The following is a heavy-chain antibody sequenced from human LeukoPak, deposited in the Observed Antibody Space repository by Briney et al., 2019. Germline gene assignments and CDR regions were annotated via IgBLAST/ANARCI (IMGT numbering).Heavy chain of an antibody. CDR3: AGSTTGYDFWSGYYSNWFDP. V-gene: IGHV4-34*01. D-gene: IGHD3-3*01. J-gene: IGHJ5*02. CDR1: GGSFSGYY. Sequence: SETLSLTCAVYGGSFSGYYWSWIRQPPGKGLEWIGEINHSGSTNYNPSLKSRVTISVGTSKNQFSLKLSSVTAADTAVYYCAGSTTGYDFWSGYYSNWFDPWGQGTLVTVSS. CDR2: INHSGST.